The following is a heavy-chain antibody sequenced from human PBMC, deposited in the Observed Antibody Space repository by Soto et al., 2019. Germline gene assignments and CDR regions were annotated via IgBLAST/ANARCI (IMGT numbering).Heavy chain of an antibody. Sequence: EVHLVESGGGLVQPGGSLRLSCAASGFTVSSKYMSWVRQAPGKGLEWVSLIQSGGPTYYADSVKGRFTISRDTSENTLHLQMDSLRAEDTAVYYCARDYLGSGDSWGQGTLVTVSS. D-gene: IGHD3-10*01. CDR3: ARDYLGSGDS. J-gene: IGHJ4*02. CDR1: GFTVSSKY. V-gene: IGHV3-66*01. CDR2: IQSGGPT.